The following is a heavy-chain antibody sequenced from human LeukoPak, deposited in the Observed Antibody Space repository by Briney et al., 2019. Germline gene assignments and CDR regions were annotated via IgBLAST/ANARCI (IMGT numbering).Heavy chain of an antibody. CDR2: ISSSSSTI. J-gene: IGHJ4*02. V-gene: IGHV3-48*04. Sequence: QSGGSLRLSCAASGFTFSSYSMNWVRQAPGKGLEWVSYISSSSSTIYYADSVEGRFTISRDNAKNSLYLQMNSLRAEDTAVYYCARGAGPGRDYWGQGTLVTVSS. CDR1: GFTFSSYS. CDR3: ARGAGPGRDY.